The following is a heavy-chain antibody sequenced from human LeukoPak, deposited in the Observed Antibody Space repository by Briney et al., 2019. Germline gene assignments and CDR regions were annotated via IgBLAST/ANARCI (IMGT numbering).Heavy chain of an antibody. J-gene: IGHJ4*02. CDR2: VSPYNGNT. Sequence: RASVKVSCKASGYTFTGYYMHWVRQAPGQGLEWMGRVSPYNGNTYYAQRLQGRVTMTADTSTGTAYLDLRSLRSDDTAMYYCARNGRVRRVVKDLFEYWGQGTLVAVSS. D-gene: IGHD3-10*01. V-gene: IGHV1-18*04. CDR1: GYTFTGYY. CDR3: ARNGRVRRVVKDLFEY.